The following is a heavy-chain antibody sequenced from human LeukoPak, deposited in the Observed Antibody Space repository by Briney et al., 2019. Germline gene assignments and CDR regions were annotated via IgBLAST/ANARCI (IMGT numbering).Heavy chain of an antibody. D-gene: IGHD3-22*01. CDR3: ARDRIRAYDSSGYPDY. Sequence: PSETLSLTCTVSGGSISSYYWSWIRQPPGKGLEWIGYIYYSGSTYYNPSLKSRVTISVDTSKNQFSLKLSSVTAADTAVYYCARDRIRAYDSSGYPDYWGQGTLVTVSS. V-gene: IGHV4-59*12. CDR2: IYYSGST. J-gene: IGHJ4*02. CDR1: GGSISSYY.